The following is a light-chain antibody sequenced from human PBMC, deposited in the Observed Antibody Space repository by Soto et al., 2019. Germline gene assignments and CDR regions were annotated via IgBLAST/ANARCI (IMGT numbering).Light chain of an antibody. CDR2: DSS. CDR3: QQRSNWPRELT. CDR1: QSVSTY. J-gene: IGKJ4*01. Sequence: EIVLTQSPATLSLSPGERATLSCRASQSVSTYLAWYQQKPGQAPRLLIYDSSNRATGIPGRFSGSGSGTDFTLTISSLEPEDFAVYYCQQRSNWPRELTFGGGTKVDIK. V-gene: IGKV3-11*01.